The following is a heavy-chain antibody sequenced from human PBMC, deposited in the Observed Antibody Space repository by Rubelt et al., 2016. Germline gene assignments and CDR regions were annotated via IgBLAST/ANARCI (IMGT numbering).Heavy chain of an antibody. CDR2: ISGSGGST. Sequence: EWVSAISGSGGSTYYADSVKGRFTISRDNSKNTLYLQMNSLRAEDTAVYYCAKGDISDYWGQGTLVTVSS. CDR3: AKGDISDY. V-gene: IGHV3-23*01. J-gene: IGHJ4*02. D-gene: IGHD3-9*01.